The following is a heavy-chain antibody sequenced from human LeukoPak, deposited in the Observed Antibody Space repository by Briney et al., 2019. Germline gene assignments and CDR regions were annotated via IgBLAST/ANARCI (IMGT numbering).Heavy chain of an antibody. CDR2: INPSGGST. V-gene: IGHV1-46*01. Sequence: ASVKVSCKASGYTFTSYYMHWVRQAPGQGLEWMGIINPSGGSTSYAQKFQGRVTMTRDTSTSTVYMELSSLRSEDTAVYYCERPSGDYDAFDIWGQGTMVTVSS. J-gene: IGHJ3*02. D-gene: IGHD4-17*01. CDR1: GYTFTSYY. CDR3: ERPSGDYDAFDI.